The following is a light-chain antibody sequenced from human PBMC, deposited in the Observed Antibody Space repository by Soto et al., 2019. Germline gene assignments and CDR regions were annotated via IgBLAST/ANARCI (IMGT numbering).Light chain of an antibody. J-gene: IGKJ2*01. Sequence: ENLLTQSPGTLSLSPGERATLSWRASQSVSRSYLAWYKQNPGQAPRLLIYAASSRATGIPDRLSGSGSGTEFTLTISRMEPEDFAMYYCHQYGSSPTFGQGTKVDIK. CDR2: AAS. CDR1: QSVSRSY. V-gene: IGKV3-20*01. CDR3: HQYGSSPT.